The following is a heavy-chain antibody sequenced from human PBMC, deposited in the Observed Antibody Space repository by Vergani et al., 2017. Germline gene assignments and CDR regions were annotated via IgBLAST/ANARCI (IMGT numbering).Heavy chain of an antibody. CDR1: GFTFSSYG. V-gene: IGHV3-33*01. CDR2: IWSDGSNK. Sequence: QVQLVESGGGVVQPGRSLRLSCAASGFTFSSYGMHWVRQAPGKGLEWVAVIWSDGSNKYYADSVKGRFTISRDNSKNTLYLQMNSLRAEDTAVYYCASGHGAVAGTEGFDYWGQGTLVTVSS. J-gene: IGHJ4*02. CDR3: ASGHGAVAGTEGFDY. D-gene: IGHD6-19*01.